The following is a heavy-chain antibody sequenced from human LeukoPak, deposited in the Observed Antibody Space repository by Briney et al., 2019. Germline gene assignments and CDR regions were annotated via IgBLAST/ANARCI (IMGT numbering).Heavy chain of an antibody. CDR3: ARVTRWIQLVGAFDI. V-gene: IGHV3-30-3*01. CDR1: GFTFSSYA. D-gene: IGHD5-18*01. J-gene: IGHJ3*02. Sequence: GGSLRLSCAASGFTFSSYAMHWVRQAPGKGLEWVAVISYDGSNKYYADSVKGRFTISRDNSKNTLYLQMNSLRAEDTAVYYCARVTRWIQLVGAFDIWGQGTMVTVSS. CDR2: ISYDGSNK.